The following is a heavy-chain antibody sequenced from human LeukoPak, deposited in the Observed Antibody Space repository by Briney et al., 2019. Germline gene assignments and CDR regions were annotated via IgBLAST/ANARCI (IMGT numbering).Heavy chain of an antibody. CDR2: IYSGGST. CDR3: ARDPYDILTGTYYGMDV. J-gene: IGHJ6*02. Sequence: GGSLRLSRAASGFTVSSNYMSWVRQAPGKGLEWVSVIYSGGSTYYADSVKGRFTISRDNSKNTLYLQMNSLRAEDTAVYYCARDPYDILTGTYYGMDVWGQGTTVTVSS. D-gene: IGHD3-9*01. V-gene: IGHV3-53*01. CDR1: GFTVSSNY.